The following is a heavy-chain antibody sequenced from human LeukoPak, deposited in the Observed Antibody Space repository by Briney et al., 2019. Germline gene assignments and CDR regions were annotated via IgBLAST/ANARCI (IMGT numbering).Heavy chain of an antibody. V-gene: IGHV3-23*01. Sequence: GGSLRLSCAASGFTFSAYGMSSVRQAPGKGLEWVSHISDTARDTWYANSVKGRFIISRDNSRDTVYLQMSSLRPEDTALYFCAKDNYGGIFASWGQGTLVTVSS. CDR2: ISDTARDT. J-gene: IGHJ4*02. CDR3: AKDNYGGIFAS. CDR1: GFTFSAYG. D-gene: IGHD4-17*01.